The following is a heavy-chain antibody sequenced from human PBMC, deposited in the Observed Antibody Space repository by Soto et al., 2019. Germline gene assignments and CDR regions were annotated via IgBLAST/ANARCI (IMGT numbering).Heavy chain of an antibody. CDR3: ARDGTNAFDI. CDR2: INPNSGGT. V-gene: IGHV1-2*02. CDR1: GYTFTDYR. J-gene: IGHJ3*02. Sequence: VQVVQSGAEVKKPGASVKVSCTASGYTFTDYRIHWVRQAPGQGLEWMGWINPNSGGTNYAQKFQGGVTMTRDTSISTAYMELSRLRSDDTAVYYCARDGTNAFDIWGQGTMVNVAS. D-gene: IGHD1-1*01.